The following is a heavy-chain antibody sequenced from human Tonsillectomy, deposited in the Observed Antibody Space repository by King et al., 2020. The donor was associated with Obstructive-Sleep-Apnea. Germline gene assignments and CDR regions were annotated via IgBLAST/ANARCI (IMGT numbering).Heavy chain of an antibody. CDR2: ISSNGGST. CDR3: ARDTSSELLWWYFDL. J-gene: IGHJ2*01. CDR1: GFTFSSYA. D-gene: IGHD6-25*01. Sequence: VQLVQSGEGLVQPGGALRLSCAASGFTFSSYAMHWVRQAPGKGLEYVSAISSNGGSTYYADSVKGRFTIYRDTSKNTLYLQMGSLRAEEMAVYYCARDTSSELLWWYFDLWGRGTLVTVSS. V-gene: IGHV3-64*02.